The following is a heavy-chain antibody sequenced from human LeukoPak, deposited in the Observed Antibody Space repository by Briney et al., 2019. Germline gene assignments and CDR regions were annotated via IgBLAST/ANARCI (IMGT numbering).Heavy chain of an antibody. CDR1: GFTVSSNY. Sequence: GGSLRLSCAASGFTVSSNYMSWVRQAPGKGLEWVSVIYSGGSTYYADSVKGRFTISRDNSKNTLYLQMNSLRAEDTAVYYCARDPGCYDRRFDYWGQGTLVTVSS. D-gene: IGHD3-22*01. CDR2: IYSGGST. CDR3: ARDPGCYDRRFDY. J-gene: IGHJ4*02. V-gene: IGHV3-66*01.